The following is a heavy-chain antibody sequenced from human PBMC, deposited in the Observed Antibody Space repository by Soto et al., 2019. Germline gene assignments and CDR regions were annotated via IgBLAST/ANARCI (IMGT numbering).Heavy chain of an antibody. D-gene: IGHD1-26*01. CDR1: GGSISTSSSY. J-gene: IGHJ4*02. Sequence: SETLSLTCSVSGGSISTSSSYWGWIRQPPGKGLEWIGSIYYSGSTFYNPSLKSRVTISVDTSKNQFSLKLRSVTAADTAVYYCSWSRYGGSVVDWGQGTQVTVSS. V-gene: IGHV4-39*01. CDR3: SWSRYGGSVVD. CDR2: IYYSGST.